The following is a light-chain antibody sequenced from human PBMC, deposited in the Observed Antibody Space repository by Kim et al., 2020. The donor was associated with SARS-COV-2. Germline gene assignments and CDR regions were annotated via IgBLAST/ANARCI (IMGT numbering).Light chain of an antibody. Sequence: EIVMTQSPATLSVSPGERATLSCRASQSVSSNLAWYQQKPGQAPRLLIYAASTRATGIPARFSGSGSGTEFTLTISSLQSEDFAIYYCQQYKNWPPEYTFGQGTKLEIK. CDR2: AAS. CDR1: QSVSSN. J-gene: IGKJ2*01. V-gene: IGKV3-15*01. CDR3: QQYKNWPPEYT.